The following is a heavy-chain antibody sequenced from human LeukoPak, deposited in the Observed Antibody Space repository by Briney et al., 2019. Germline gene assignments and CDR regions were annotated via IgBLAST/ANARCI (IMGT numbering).Heavy chain of an antibody. J-gene: IGHJ4*02. Sequence: ASVKVSCKASGYSFTGYYLHWVRQAPGQGLEWMGWINPNSGGTNYVQKFQGRVTMTRDTSISTAYMEVNRLISDDTAVYFCARVGSGRSYWGQGTLVTVSS. D-gene: IGHD3-10*01. CDR1: GYSFTGYY. CDR3: ARVGSGRSY. V-gene: IGHV1-2*02. CDR2: INPNSGGT.